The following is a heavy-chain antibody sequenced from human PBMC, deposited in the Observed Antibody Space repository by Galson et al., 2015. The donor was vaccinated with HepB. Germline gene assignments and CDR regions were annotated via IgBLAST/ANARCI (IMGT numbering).Heavy chain of an antibody. CDR1: GYNFSSYA. V-gene: IGHV7-4-1*02. Sequence: SVKVSCKASGYNFSSYAMNWVRQAPGQGLEWMGWINTITGNPTYAQGFTGRFVFSLDTSVSTAYLHISSLKAEDTAVYYCAGVGVPATLSFYFDYWGLGSLVTVSS. D-gene: IGHD2-15*01. CDR2: INTITGNP. J-gene: IGHJ4*02. CDR3: AGVGVPATLSFYFDY.